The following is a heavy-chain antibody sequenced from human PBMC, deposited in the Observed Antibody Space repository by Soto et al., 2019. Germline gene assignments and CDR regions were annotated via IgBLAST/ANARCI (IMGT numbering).Heavy chain of an antibody. V-gene: IGHV4-30-4*01. D-gene: IGHD4-17*01. CDR3: ARHTTVTWFWYFDL. CDR1: GGSISSGDYY. J-gene: IGHJ2*01. Sequence: QVQLQESGPGLVKPSQTLSLTCTVSGGSISSGDYYWSWIRQPPGKGLEWIGYIYYSGSTSYNPSLRSRVTISVDTSKNQFSLKLSSVTAADTAVYYCARHTTVTWFWYFDLWGRGTLVTVSS. CDR2: IYYSGST.